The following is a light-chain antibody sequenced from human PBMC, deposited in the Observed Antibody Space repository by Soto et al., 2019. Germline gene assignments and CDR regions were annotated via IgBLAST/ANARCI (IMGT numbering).Light chain of an antibody. Sequence: EIVMTQSPATLSESPGERATLSCRASQSVSSNLAWYQQKRGQAPRLLIYGTSTRATGIPARFSGSGSGTEFTLTISSPQSEDFAVYYCQQYNKWPLTFGGGTKVEIK. CDR3: QQYNKWPLT. V-gene: IGKV3-15*01. CDR1: QSVSSN. CDR2: GTS. J-gene: IGKJ4*01.